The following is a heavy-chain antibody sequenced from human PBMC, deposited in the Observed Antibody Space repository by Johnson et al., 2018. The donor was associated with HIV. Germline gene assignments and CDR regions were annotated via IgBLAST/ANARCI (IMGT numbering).Heavy chain of an antibody. J-gene: IGHJ3*02. D-gene: IGHD3-3*01. CDR3: ARDLGEREDEEWATDYYDFAIAYPVPGPRDVVGVFDI. V-gene: IGHV3-30*03. CDR1: GFTLSHYG. CDR2: ISYDGSNK. Sequence: QVQLVESGGGVVQPGRSLRLSCAVSGFTLSHYGMHWVRQAPGKGLEWVAVISYDGSNKYYVDSVKGRFTISRDNSKNTLYLQLNSLRPEDTAVYYCARDLGEREDEEWATDYYDFAIAYPVPGPRDVVGVFDIWGQGTMVNVSS.